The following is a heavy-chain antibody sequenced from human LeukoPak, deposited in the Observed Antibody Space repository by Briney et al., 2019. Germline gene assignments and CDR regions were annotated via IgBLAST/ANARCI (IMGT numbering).Heavy chain of an antibody. Sequence: GASVKVSCKASGYTFTRYYMHWVRQAPGQGLEWMGIINPSGGSTSYAQKFLGRVTMTSDTSTSTVYMELSSLRSEDAAVYYCARDRNSGSFLDAFDIWGQGTMVTLSS. CDR2: INPSGGST. CDR1: GYTFTRYY. V-gene: IGHV1-46*01. CDR3: ARDRNSGSFLDAFDI. J-gene: IGHJ3*02. D-gene: IGHD1-26*01.